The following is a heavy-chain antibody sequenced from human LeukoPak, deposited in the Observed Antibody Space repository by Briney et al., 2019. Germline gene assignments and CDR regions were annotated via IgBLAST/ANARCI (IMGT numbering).Heavy chain of an antibody. Sequence: ASLRVSCKASHYTFTNYPIAWVRQAPGQGLEYMGWINPYNGYAKYAPKVQGRLTLTTDTSTRTAHLDLTSVTSDDTAVYYCAREGPVRPLDYWGQGTLVIVSS. D-gene: IGHD3-22*01. CDR3: AREGPVRPLDY. CDR2: INPYNGYA. J-gene: IGHJ4*02. CDR1: HYTFTNYP. V-gene: IGHV1-18*01.